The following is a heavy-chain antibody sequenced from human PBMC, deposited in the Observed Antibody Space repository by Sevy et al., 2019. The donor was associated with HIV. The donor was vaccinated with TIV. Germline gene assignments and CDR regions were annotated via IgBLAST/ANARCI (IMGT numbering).Heavy chain of an antibody. D-gene: IGHD2-2*02. CDR2: ISYDGSNK. CDR3: ARAGIVVVPAGIWGTNFDY. J-gene: IGHJ4*02. CDR1: GFTFSSYA. Sequence: GGSLRLSCAASGFTFSSYAMHWVRQAPGKGLEWVAVISYDGSNKYYADSVKGRFTISRDNSKNTLYLQMNSLRAEDTAVYYCARAGIVVVPAGIWGTNFDYWGQGTLVTVSS. V-gene: IGHV3-30-3*01.